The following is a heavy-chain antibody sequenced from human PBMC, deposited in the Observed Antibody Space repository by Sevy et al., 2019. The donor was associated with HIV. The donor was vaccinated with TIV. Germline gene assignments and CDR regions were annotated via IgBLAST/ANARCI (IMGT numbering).Heavy chain of an antibody. CDR2: ISGRSSYI. J-gene: IGHJ4*02. V-gene: IGHV3-21*06. Sequence: GGSLRLSCVASGFTLSSHGMHWVRQAPGKGLEWVSSISGRSSYIHYADSVRGRFTISRDNAKNSLYLQMNSLRADDTAVYFCARDGGCSSTSCLLYFDSWGQGALVTVSS. CDR1: GFTLSSHG. D-gene: IGHD2-2*01. CDR3: ARDGGCSSTSCLLYFDS.